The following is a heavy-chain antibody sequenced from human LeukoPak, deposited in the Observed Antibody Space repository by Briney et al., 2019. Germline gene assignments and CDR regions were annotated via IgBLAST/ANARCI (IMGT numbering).Heavy chain of an antibody. V-gene: IGHV3-13*01. Sequence: GGSLRLSCAASGFTFSSYDMHWVRQATGKGLEWVSAIGTAGDTYYPGSVKGRFTISRENAKNSLYLQMNRLRAGDTAVYYCARDHYYGSGSPSYGMDVWGQGTTVTVSS. CDR1: GFTFSSYD. CDR3: ARDHYYGSGSPSYGMDV. CDR2: IGTAGDT. J-gene: IGHJ6*02. D-gene: IGHD3-10*01.